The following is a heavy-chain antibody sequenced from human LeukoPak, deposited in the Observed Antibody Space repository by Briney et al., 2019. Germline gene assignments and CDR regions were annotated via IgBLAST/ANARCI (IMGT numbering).Heavy chain of an antibody. J-gene: IGHJ4*02. Sequence: ASVKVSCKVSGYTLTELSMHWVRQAPGKGLEWMGGFDPEDGETIYAQKFQGRVTMTEDTSTDTAYMELSSLRSEDTAVYYCATRVWRGSYYALYFDYWGQGTLVTVSP. V-gene: IGHV1-24*01. CDR2: FDPEDGET. CDR3: ATRVWRGSYYALYFDY. D-gene: IGHD1-26*01. CDR1: GYTLTELS.